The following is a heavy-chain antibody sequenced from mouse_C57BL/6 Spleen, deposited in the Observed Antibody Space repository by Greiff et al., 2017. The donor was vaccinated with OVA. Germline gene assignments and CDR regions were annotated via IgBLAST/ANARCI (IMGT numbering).Heavy chain of an antibody. V-gene: IGHV1-81*01. D-gene: IGHD2-2*01. CDR3: ASTMVTTRFAD. CDR2: IYPRSGNT. Sequence: QVQLQQSGAELARPGASVKLSCKASGYTFTSYGISWVKQRTGQGLEWIGEIYPRSGNTYYNEKFKGKATLTADKSSSTAYMELRSLTSEDSAVYFCASTMVTTRFADWGQGTLVTVSA. CDR1: GYTFTSYG. J-gene: IGHJ3*01.